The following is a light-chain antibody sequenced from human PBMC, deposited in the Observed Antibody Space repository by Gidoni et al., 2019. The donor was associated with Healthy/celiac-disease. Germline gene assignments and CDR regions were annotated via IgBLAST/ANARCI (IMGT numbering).Light chain of an antibody. CDR3: QAWDSSTAVV. V-gene: IGLV3-1*01. CDR2: QDS. CDR1: QLGDKY. Sequence: SYELTQPPSVAVSPGQTARITCAGDQLGDKYACWYQRKPGQSPVLVIYQDSKRPSGIPERFSGSISGNTATLPISGTQAMDEADYFCQAWDSSTAVVFGGGTTLTVL. J-gene: IGLJ2*01.